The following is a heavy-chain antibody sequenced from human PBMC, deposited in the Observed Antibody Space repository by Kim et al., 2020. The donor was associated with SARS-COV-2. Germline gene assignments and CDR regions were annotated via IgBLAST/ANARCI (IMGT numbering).Heavy chain of an antibody. CDR1: GSIFSTHW. V-gene: IGHV5-51*01. J-gene: IGHJ6*04. CDR2: IYPGNSDT. D-gene: IGHD2-15*01. Sequence: GESLKISCQTSGSIFSTHWISWVRHMPGKGLEWMGNIYPGNSDTRYSPSFQGRVTISVDKSISTAYLQWSSLKASDTAIYYCARQGDFGRPSNFYYDYGMDVWGKGTTVTVAS. CDR3: ARQGDFGRPSNFYYDYGMDV.